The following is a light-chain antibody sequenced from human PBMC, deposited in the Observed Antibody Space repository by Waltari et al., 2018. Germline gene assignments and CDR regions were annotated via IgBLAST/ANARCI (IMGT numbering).Light chain of an antibody. CDR2: DNN. Sequence: QSVLTQPPSVSAAPGQKVTFSCSGSSPTIGRTSVSWYQHLPGKAPKSVIYDNNKRPLRIPDRFSGSKAGTSATLDISGLQTGDEADYYCGTWDSSLSAVIFGGGTKLTVL. V-gene: IGLV1-51*01. J-gene: IGLJ2*01. CDR3: GTWDSSLSAVI. CDR1: SPTIGRTS.